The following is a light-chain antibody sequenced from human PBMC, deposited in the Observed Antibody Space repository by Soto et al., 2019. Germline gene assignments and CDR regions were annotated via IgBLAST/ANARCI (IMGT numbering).Light chain of an antibody. V-gene: IGKV3-15*01. J-gene: IGKJ1*01. Sequence: EVVMTQSPATLSVSPGERVTLSCRASQSIKAHLAWYQQKPGQAPRLLIHGASTRATGIPARFSGRGFGTTFIPTISSLQSEDFAVYYCQQYNTWCWTLGEGTKVEIQ. CDR2: GAS. CDR3: QQYNTWCWT. CDR1: QSIKAH.